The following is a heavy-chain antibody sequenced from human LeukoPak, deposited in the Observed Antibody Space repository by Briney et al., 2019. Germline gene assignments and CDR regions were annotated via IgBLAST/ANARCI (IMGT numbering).Heavy chain of an antibody. J-gene: IGHJ4*02. Sequence: SVKVSCKASGGTFSRYAISWVRQAPGQGLEWMGGIIPIIGTVNYAQKFQGRVTVTRDTSTSTVHMELSGLRSEDTAVYYCARDQEGFDYWGQGTLVTVSS. V-gene: IGHV1-69*05. CDR1: GGTFSRYA. CDR3: ARDQEGFDY. CDR2: IIPIIGTV.